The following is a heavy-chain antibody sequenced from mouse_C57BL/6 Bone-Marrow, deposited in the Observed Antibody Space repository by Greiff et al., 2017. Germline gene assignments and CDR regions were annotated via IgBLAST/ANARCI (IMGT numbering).Heavy chain of an antibody. V-gene: IGHV1-77*01. CDR1: GYTFTDYY. J-gene: IGHJ3*01. CDR3: ARRENSNYPWFGY. CDR2: IGPGSGST. D-gene: IGHD2-5*01. Sequence: VQLQQSGAELVKPGASVKISCKASGYTFTDYYINWVKQRPGQGLEWIGKIGPGSGSTYYNEKVKGKATLTADKSSSTAYMQLSSLTSEDSAVYCCARRENSNYPWFGYWGKGALVTVAA.